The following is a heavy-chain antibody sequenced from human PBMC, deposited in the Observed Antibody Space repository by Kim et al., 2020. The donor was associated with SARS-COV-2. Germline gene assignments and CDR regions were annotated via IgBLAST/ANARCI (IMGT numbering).Heavy chain of an antibody. D-gene: IGHD3-22*01. V-gene: IGHV4-39*01. Sequence: SETLSLTCTVSGGSISSSSYYWGWIRQPPGKGLEWIGSIYYSGSTYYNPSLKSRVTISVDTSKNQFSLKLSSVTAADTAVYYCARRGWLFPFDYWGQGTLVTVSS. CDR1: GGSISSSSYY. J-gene: IGHJ4*02. CDR2: IYYSGST. CDR3: ARRGWLFPFDY.